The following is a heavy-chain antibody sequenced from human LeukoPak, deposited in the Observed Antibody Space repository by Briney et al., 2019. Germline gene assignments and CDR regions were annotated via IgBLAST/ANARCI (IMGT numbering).Heavy chain of an antibody. Sequence: SETLSLTCAVSGGSISSGGYSWSWIRQPPGKGLEWIGYIYHSGSTYYNPSLKSRVTISVYRSQNQFSLKLSSVTAADTAVYYCAREYGSGTLNWFDPWGQGTLVTVSS. CDR3: AREYGSGTLNWFDP. V-gene: IGHV4-30-2*01. CDR1: GGSISSGGYS. J-gene: IGHJ5*02. D-gene: IGHD3-10*01. CDR2: IYHSGST.